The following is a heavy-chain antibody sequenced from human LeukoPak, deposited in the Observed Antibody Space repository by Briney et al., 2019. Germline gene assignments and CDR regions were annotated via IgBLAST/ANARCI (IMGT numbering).Heavy chain of an antibody. V-gene: IGHV1-46*01. J-gene: IGHJ6*03. CDR3: ARDRERYRNYYYSMDV. CDR1: GYTFTSYY. Sequence: ASVKVSCKASGYTFTSYYMHWVRQAPGQGLEWMGIINPSGGSTSYAQKFQGRVTMTRDTSISTAYMELSGLISDDTAVYYCARDRERYRNYYYSMDVWGKGTTVTVSS. D-gene: IGHD2-15*01. CDR2: INPSGGST.